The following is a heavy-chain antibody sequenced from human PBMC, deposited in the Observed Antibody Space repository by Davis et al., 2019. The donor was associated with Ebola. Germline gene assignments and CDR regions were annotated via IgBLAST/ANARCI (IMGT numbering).Heavy chain of an antibody. Sequence: ASVKVSCKASGYTFTSYDINWVRQATGQGLEWMGWMNPNSGNTGYAQKFQGRVTITRNTSISTAYMELSRLRSDDTAVYYCARGSRPLTIFGVVPYFDYWGQGTLVTVSS. D-gene: IGHD3-3*01. CDR1: GYTFTSYD. CDR2: MNPNSGNT. V-gene: IGHV1-8*03. J-gene: IGHJ4*02. CDR3: ARGSRPLTIFGVVPYFDY.